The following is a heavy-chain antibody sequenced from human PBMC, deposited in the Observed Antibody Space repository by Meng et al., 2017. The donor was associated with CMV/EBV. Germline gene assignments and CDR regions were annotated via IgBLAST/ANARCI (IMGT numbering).Heavy chain of an antibody. Sequence: GGSLRLSCAASGFTFSSYSMNWVRQAPGKGLEWVSSISSSSSYIYYADSVKGRFTISRDNAKSSLYLQMNSLRAEDTAVYYCARDGVVVVPAAISYYGMDVWGQGTTVTVSS. J-gene: IGHJ6*02. CDR2: ISSSSSYI. CDR3: ARDGVVVVPAAISYYGMDV. V-gene: IGHV3-21*01. CDR1: GFTFSSYS. D-gene: IGHD2-2*02.